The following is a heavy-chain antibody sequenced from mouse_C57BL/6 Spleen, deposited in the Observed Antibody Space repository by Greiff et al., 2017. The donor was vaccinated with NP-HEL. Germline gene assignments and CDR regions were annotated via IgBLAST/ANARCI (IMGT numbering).Heavy chain of an antibody. CDR1: GFTFSDYG. D-gene: IGHD2-1*01. CDR2: ISSGSSTI. Sequence: EVKLMESGGGLVKPGGSLKLSCAASGFTFSDYGMHWVRQAPEKGLEWVAYISSGSSTIYYADTVKGRFTISRDNAKNTLFLQMTSLRSEDTAMYYCARDYGNYVGFAYWGQGTLVTVSA. J-gene: IGHJ3*01. CDR3: ARDYGNYVGFAY. V-gene: IGHV5-17*01.